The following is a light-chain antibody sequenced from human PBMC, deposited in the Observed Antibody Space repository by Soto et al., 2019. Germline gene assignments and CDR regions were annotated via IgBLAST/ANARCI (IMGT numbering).Light chain of an antibody. CDR1: QTIRTY. CDR2: TTS. CDR3: QQSYSTPQT. Sequence: DIPMTQSPSSLSASVGDTVTITCRASQTIRTYFNWYQKKSGKAPKLLIYTTSTLQSGVPPRFSGRGSGTEFTLTISSLQPEDSATYFCQQSYSTPQTFGQGTTVEIK. V-gene: IGKV1-39*01. J-gene: IGKJ1*01.